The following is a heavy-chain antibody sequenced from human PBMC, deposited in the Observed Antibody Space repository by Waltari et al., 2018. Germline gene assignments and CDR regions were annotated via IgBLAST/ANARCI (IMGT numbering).Heavy chain of an antibody. D-gene: IGHD3-10*01. CDR1: GFTFSSYA. CDR3: AKEPPFWTLGSGYYYYMDV. CDR2: ISGSGGST. J-gene: IGHJ6*03. V-gene: IGHV3-23*01. Sequence: EVQLLESGGGLVQPGGSLRLSCAASGFTFSSYAMSWVRQAPGTGLEWVSAISGSGGSTYYADSVKGRFTISRDNSKNTLYLQMNSLRAEDTAVYYCAKEPPFWTLGSGYYYYMDVWGKGTTVTISS.